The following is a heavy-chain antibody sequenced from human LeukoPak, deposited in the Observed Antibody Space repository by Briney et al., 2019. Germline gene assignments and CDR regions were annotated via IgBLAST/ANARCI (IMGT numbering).Heavy chain of an antibody. D-gene: IGHD5-12*01. V-gene: IGHV3-21*01. CDR3: ACTSGYDFSSHYYYYMDV. Sequence: KASETLSLTCTVSGGSISSYYWSWIRQPPGKGLEWVSSISSGSSYIYYADSVKGRFTISRDNAKNSLYLQMNSLSAEDTAVYYCACTSGYDFSSHYYYYMDVWGKGTTVTVSS. CDR2: ISSGSSYI. J-gene: IGHJ6*03. CDR1: GGSISSYY.